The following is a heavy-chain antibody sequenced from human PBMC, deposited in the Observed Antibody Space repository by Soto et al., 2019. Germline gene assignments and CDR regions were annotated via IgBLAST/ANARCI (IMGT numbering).Heavy chain of an antibody. CDR2: TYYRSKWYN. J-gene: IGHJ6*03. V-gene: IGHV6-1*01. CDR1: GDSVSSNSAA. D-gene: IGHD6-13*01. CDR3: ARESAAAPTYYYYMDV. Sequence: QSQTLSLTCAISGDSVSSNSAAWNWIRQSPSRGLEWLGRTYYRSKWYNDYAVSVKSRITINPDTSKNQFSLQLNSVTPEDTAVYYCARESAAAPTYYYYMDVWGKGTTVTVSS.